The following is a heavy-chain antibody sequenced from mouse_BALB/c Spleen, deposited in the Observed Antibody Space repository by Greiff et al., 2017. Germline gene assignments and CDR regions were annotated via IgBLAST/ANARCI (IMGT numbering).Heavy chain of an antibody. CDR3: AREENWDVRFAY. Sequence: EVQLQQSGPELVKPGASVKISCKASGYTFTDYNMHWVKQSHGKSLEWIGYIYPYNGGTGYNQKFKSKATLTVDNSSSTAYMELRSLTSEDSAVYYCAREENWDVRFAYWGQGTLVTVSA. CDR2: IYPYNGGT. CDR1: GYTFTDYN. V-gene: IGHV1S29*02. D-gene: IGHD4-1*01. J-gene: IGHJ3*01.